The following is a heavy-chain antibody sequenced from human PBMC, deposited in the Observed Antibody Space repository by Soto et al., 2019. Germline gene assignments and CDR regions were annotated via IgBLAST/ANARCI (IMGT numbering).Heavy chain of an antibody. V-gene: IGHV1-18*01. CDR1: GYMMTTYG. CDR2: ISAYNDHT. D-gene: IGHD6-6*01. CDR3: ASMYSSSPPVIFDY. J-gene: IGHJ4*02. Sequence: GASVKVSSKASGYMMTTYGVSWVRQAPGQRLEWVGWISAYNDHTNYAQKFQGRVTMTTDTSTSTAYMELSSLRSEDTSVYYCASMYSSSPPVIFDYWGQGTLVTSPQ.